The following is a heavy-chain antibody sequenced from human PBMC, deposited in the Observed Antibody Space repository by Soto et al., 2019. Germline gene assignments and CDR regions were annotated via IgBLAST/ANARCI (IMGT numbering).Heavy chain of an antibody. D-gene: IGHD6-13*01. J-gene: IGHJ6*02. Sequence: QVQLVQSGAEVKKPGSSVKVSCKASGGTFSSYAISWVRQAPGQGLEWMGGIIPIFGTANYAQKFQGRVTITADKSTSTADMELSSLRSEDTAVYYCARVLAAGYYYYYGMDVWGQGTTVTVSS. CDR1: GGTFSSYA. V-gene: IGHV1-69*06. CDR3: ARVLAAGYYYYYGMDV. CDR2: IIPIFGTA.